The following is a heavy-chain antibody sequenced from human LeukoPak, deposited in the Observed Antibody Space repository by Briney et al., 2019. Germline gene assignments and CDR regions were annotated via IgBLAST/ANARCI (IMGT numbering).Heavy chain of an antibody. CDR2: ISWNSDTI. J-gene: IGHJ4*02. Sequence: GGSLRLSCAASGFTFNDYAMHWVRQAPGKGLEWVSSISWNSDTIGYADSVKGRFTISRDNSKNTLYLQMNSLRAEDTAVYYCSVEAATPGAFDSWGQGTLVTVSS. CDR3: SVEAATPGAFDS. CDR1: GFTFNDYA. V-gene: IGHV3-9*01. D-gene: IGHD2-15*01.